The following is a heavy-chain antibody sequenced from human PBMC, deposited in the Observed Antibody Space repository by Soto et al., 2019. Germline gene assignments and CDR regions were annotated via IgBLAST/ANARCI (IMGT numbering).Heavy chain of an antibody. V-gene: IGHV3-15*01. CDR1: GFTFSNAW. CDR2: IKSKTDGGTT. D-gene: IGHD3-9*01. CDR3: TTDPLTLRYFDWLLSWFDP. Sequence: GGSLRLSCAASGFTFSNAWMSWVRQAPGKGLEWVGRIKSKTDGGTTDYAAPVKGRFTISRDDSKNTLYLQMNSLKTEDTAVYYCTTDPLTLRYFDWLLSWFDPWGQGTLVTVSS. J-gene: IGHJ5*02.